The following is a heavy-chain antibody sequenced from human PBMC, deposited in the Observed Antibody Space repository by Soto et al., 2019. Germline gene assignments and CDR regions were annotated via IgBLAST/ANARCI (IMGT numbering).Heavy chain of an antibody. V-gene: IGHV3-21*01. J-gene: IGHJ6*03. Sequence: VGSLRLSCAASGFTFSSYSMSWVRQAPGKGLEWVSSISSSSSYIYYADSVKGRFTISRDNAKNSLYLQMNSLRAEDTAVYYCARAPFDYYYYYMDVWGKGTTVTVSS. CDR1: GFTFSSYS. CDR3: ARAPFDYYYYYMDV. CDR2: ISSSSSYI.